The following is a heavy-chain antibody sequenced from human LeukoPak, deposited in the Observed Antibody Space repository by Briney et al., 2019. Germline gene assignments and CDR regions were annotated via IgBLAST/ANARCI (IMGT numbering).Heavy chain of an antibody. CDR2: IYYSGST. D-gene: IGHD6-19*01. CDR1: AGSISGYY. CDR3: ARHRLSLQWLVEDFDY. J-gene: IGHJ4*02. V-gene: IGHV4-59*08. Sequence: PSETLSLTCTVSAGSISGYYWSWIRQPPGKRLEWIGYIYYSGSTNYNPSLKSRVTISVDTSKNQFSLKLSSVTAADTAVYYCARHRLSLQWLVEDFDYWGQGTLVTVSS.